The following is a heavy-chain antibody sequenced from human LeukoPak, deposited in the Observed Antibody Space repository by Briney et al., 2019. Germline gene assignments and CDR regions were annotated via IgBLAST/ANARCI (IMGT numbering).Heavy chain of an antibody. J-gene: IGHJ4*02. V-gene: IGHV3-30*04. CDR2: ISYDGSNK. Sequence: GGSLRLSCAASGFTFSSYAMHWVRQAPGKGLEWVAVISYDGSNKYYADSVKGRFTISRDNSKNTLYLQMNSLRAEDTAVYYCALTLNIRSGWYVRYWGQGTLVTVSS. CDR3: ALTLNIRSGWYVRY. D-gene: IGHD6-19*01. CDR1: GFTFSSYA.